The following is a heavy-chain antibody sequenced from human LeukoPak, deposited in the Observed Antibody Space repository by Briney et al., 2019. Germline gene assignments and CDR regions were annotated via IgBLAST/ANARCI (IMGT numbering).Heavy chain of an antibody. J-gene: IGHJ4*02. V-gene: IGHV3-21*01. CDR3: ASVRVAGTGY. D-gene: IGHD3-10*01. CDR1: GFTFSSYS. CDR2: ISSSSSYI. Sequence: GGSLRLSCAASGFTFSSYSMNWVRQAPGKGLEWVSSISSSSSYIYYADSVKGRFTISRDNAKNSLYLRMNSPRAEDTAVYYCASVRVAGTGYWGQGTLVTVSS.